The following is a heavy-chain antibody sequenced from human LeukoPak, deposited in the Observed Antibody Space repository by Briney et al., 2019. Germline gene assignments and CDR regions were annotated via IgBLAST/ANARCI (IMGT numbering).Heavy chain of an antibody. CDR3: AKLRGSGWDLYFDY. J-gene: IGHJ4*02. CDR1: GFTFSSYA. V-gene: IGHV3-23*01. CDR2: VSGSGGNT. Sequence: AGGSLRLSCAASGFTFSSYAMSWVRQAPGKGLEWVSGVSGSGGNTYYADSVKGRFTISRDNSKNTLYLQMNSLRAEDTAVYYCAKLRGSGWDLYFDYWGQGTLVTVSS. D-gene: IGHD6-19*01.